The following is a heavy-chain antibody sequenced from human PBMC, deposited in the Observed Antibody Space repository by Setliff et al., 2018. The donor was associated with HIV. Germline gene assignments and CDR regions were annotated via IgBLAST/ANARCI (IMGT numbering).Heavy chain of an antibody. D-gene: IGHD2-2*01. CDR1: GFTFSSYG. CDR3: ARGEPTILIEPAAFFDH. CDR2: IHYDVSSK. V-gene: IGHV3-30*02. Sequence: SLRLSCAAFGFTFSSYGMHWVRQAPGKGLEWVAFIHYDVSSKYYGDSVKGRFTISRDNSRNTLYLQMNSLRPEDTAVYYCARGEPTILIEPAAFFDHWGQGTLVTVS. J-gene: IGHJ4*02.